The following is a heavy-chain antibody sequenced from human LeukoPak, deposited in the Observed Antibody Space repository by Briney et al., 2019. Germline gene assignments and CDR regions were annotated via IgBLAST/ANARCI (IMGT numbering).Heavy chain of an antibody. J-gene: IGHJ2*01. D-gene: IGHD1-26*01. CDR3: ANGGSLIPDYWYFDV. CDR1: GGTFSSYG. Sequence: SVKVSCKASGGTFSSYGFGWVRQAPGQGLEWVGGIIPIFATPNYAQKFQGRVTISADEATRTVYLELASLRFDDTAVYYCANGGSLIPDYWYFDVWGRGILVTVSS. V-gene: IGHV1-69*13. CDR2: IIPIFATP.